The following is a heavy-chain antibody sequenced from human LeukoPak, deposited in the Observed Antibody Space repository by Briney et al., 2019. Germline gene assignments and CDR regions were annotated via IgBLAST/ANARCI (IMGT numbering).Heavy chain of an antibody. CDR1: GYTFTSYY. Sequence: GASVKVSCKASGYTFTSYYIHWVRQAPGQGLEWMGIINPSGGSTSYAQKFQGRVTMTTDTSTSTAYMELRSLRSDDTAVYYCAVIAVAIYWGQGTLVTVSS. CDR3: AVIAVAIY. CDR2: INPSGGST. D-gene: IGHD6-19*01. V-gene: IGHV1-46*01. J-gene: IGHJ4*02.